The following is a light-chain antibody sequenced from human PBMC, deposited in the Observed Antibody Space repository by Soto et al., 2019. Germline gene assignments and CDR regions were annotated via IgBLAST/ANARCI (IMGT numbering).Light chain of an antibody. CDR1: NIGRKN. V-gene: IGLV3-9*01. J-gene: IGLJ2*01. CDR3: QVWDTIYVI. CDR2: RDA. Sequence: SYELTQPLSVSVALGQTARITCEGNNIGRKNVHWYQQKPGQAPVVVIYRDANRPSGIPERSAGSNSGSTATLTSSRAQDGAEADYYCQVWDTIYVIVGGGTKLAVL.